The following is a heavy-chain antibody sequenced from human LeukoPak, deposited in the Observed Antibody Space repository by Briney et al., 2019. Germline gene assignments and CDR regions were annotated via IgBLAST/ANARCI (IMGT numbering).Heavy chain of an antibody. CDR1: GYTFTSYD. V-gene: IGHV1-18*01. D-gene: IGHD6-13*01. J-gene: IGHJ6*02. Sequence: ASVKVSCKASGYTFTSYDINWVRQATGQGLEWMGWISAYNGNTNYAQKLQGRVTMTTDTSTSTAYMELRSLRSDDTAVYYCAREQQLDNDYYYYGMDVWGQGTTVTVSS. CDR2: ISAYNGNT. CDR3: AREQQLDNDYYYYGMDV.